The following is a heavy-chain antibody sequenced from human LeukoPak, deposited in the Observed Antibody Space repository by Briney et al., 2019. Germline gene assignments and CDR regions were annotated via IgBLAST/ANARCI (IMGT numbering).Heavy chain of an antibody. CDR1: GDSISSSTYY. CDR2: FYYTGST. J-gene: IGHJ4*02. D-gene: IGHD3-10*01. Sequence: SETLSLTCTVSGDSISSSTYYWGWIRQPPGKGLEWIGSFYYTGSTYYNPSLKSRVTISVDTSKNQFSLRLTSVTAADPAVYYCARALSGYGSGKGYFDHWGQGTLVTVSS. V-gene: IGHV4-39*07. CDR3: ARALSGYGSGKGYFDH.